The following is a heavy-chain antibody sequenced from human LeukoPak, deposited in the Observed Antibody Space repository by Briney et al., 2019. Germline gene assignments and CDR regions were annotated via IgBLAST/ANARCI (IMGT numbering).Heavy chain of an antibody. J-gene: IGHJ4*02. CDR2: ISYSGST. CDR3: ARRKSSGWYPLDY. CDR1: GGSISSYY. D-gene: IGHD6-19*01. V-gene: IGHV4-59*08. Sequence: PSETLSLTCTVSGGSISSYYWSWIRQPPGKGLEWIGYISYSGSTNHNPSLKSRVTISVDTSKNQFSLKMSSVTAADTAVYYCARRKSSGWYPLDYWGQGTLVTVSS.